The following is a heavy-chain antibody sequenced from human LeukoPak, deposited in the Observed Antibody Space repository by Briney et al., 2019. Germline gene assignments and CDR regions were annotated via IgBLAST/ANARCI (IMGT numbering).Heavy chain of an antibody. CDR3: AKDYGSSSTNWFDP. Sequence: GGSLRLSCAASGFTFSTYAMSWVRQAPGKGLEWVSAISGGGGSTYYADSVKGRFTISRDNSKNTLYLQMNSLRAEDTVIYYCAKDYGSSSTNWFDPWGQGTLVTVSS. CDR2: ISGGGGST. V-gene: IGHV3-23*01. D-gene: IGHD6-6*01. CDR1: GFTFSTYA. J-gene: IGHJ5*02.